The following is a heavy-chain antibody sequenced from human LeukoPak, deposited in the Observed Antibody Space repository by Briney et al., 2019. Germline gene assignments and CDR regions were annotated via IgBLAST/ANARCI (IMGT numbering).Heavy chain of an antibody. J-gene: IGHJ4*02. Sequence: PSETLSLTCTVSGGSISSSSYYWDWIRQPPGKGLEWIGAIYYSGNTNYNRSLKSRVPISVDTSKNQFSLELSSVTAPDRAVFYCARHRIPAALASAFDYWGQGTLVTVSS. D-gene: IGHD2-2*01. V-gene: IGHV4-39*01. CDR3: ARHRIPAALASAFDY. CDR1: GGSISSSSYY. CDR2: IYYSGNT.